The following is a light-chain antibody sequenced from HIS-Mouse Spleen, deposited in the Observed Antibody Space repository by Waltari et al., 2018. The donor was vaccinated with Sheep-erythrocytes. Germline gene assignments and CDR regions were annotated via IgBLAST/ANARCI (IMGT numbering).Light chain of an antibody. J-gene: IGKJ1*01. V-gene: IGKV1-5*03. CDR2: KAS. CDR3: QQYNSYSRT. CDR1: QSISSW. Sequence: DIQMTQSPSTLSASVRDRVNITCRASQSISSWLAWYQQKPGKAPKLLIYKASSLESGVPSRFSGSGSGTEFTLTISSLQPDDFATYYCQQYNSYSRTFGQGTKVEIK.